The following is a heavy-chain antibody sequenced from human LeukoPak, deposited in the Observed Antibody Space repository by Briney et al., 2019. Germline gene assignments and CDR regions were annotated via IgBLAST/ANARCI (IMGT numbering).Heavy chain of an antibody. CDR2: INHSGST. D-gene: IGHD3-3*01. V-gene: IGHV4-34*01. CDR3: ATFSYYDFWSGYYPNPFDY. J-gene: IGHJ4*02. CDR1: GGSFSGYY. Sequence: PSETLSLTCAVYGGSFSGYYWSWIRQPPGKGLEWIGEINHSGSTNYNPSLKSRVTISVDTSKNQFSLKLSSVTAADTAVYYCATFSYYDFWSGYYPNPFDYWGQGTLVTVSS.